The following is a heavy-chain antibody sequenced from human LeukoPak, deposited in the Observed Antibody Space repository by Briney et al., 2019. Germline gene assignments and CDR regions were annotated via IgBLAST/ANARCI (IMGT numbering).Heavy chain of an antibody. Sequence: GGSLRLSCAASGFRFSTYWMNWVRQAPGKGLEWVALISYDGSTKYYAVSVKGRFTISRDNSKNTLYLQVDSLRAEDTAAYYCTRPKQQMVPSYEYWGQGTLVTVSS. D-gene: IGHD6-13*01. CDR1: GFRFSTYW. J-gene: IGHJ4*02. CDR3: TRPKQQMVPSYEY. V-gene: IGHV3-30-3*01. CDR2: ISYDGSTK.